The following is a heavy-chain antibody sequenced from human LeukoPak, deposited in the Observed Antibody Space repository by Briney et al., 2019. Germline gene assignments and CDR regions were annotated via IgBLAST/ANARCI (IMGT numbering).Heavy chain of an antibody. Sequence: GASVKVSCKASGYTITSYYMHWVRQAPGQGLEWMGIVNPSGGNTTYAQKFQGRVTMTRDTSTSTAYMELRSLRSDDTAVYYCARDLLLKRERITMVRGVIGDAFDIWGQGTMVTVSS. D-gene: IGHD3-10*01. V-gene: IGHV1-46*01. CDR2: VNPSGGNT. J-gene: IGHJ3*02. CDR1: GYTITSYY. CDR3: ARDLLLKRERITMVRGVIGDAFDI.